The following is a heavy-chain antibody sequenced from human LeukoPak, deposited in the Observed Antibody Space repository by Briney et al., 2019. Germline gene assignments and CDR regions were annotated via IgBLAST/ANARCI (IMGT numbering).Heavy chain of an antibody. CDR1: GFTFSSFW. CDR3: ARDLWTFNYYDSSGYASGY. J-gene: IGHJ4*02. D-gene: IGHD3-22*01. CDR2: IKQDGSEK. V-gene: IGHV3-7*01. Sequence: PGGSLRLSCAASGFTFSSFWMSWGRNAPGRGRERVANIKQDGSEKYYVDSMKGRFTISRDNAKDSLYLQMNRLRAEDTAVYYCARDLWTFNYYDSSGYASGYWGQGTLVTVSS.